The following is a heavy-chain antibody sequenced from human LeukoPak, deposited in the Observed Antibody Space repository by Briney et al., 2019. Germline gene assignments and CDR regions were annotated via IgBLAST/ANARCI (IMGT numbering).Heavy chain of an antibody. V-gene: IGHV3-53*01. Sequence: GRSLRLSCAASGFAVSSNYMTWVRQVPGKGLEWVSVVYSGGNTIYAASVQGRFTVSTDISKNTVFLQMSSLRAEDTAVYYCARVLDTSGDYPGGFDYWGRGTLVTVSS. CDR1: GFAVSSNY. CDR2: VYSGGNT. CDR3: ARVLDTSGDYPGGFDY. J-gene: IGHJ4*02. D-gene: IGHD3-22*01.